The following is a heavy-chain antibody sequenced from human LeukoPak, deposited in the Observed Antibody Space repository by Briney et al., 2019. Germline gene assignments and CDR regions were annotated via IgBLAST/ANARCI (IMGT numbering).Heavy chain of an antibody. J-gene: IGHJ4*02. CDR3: AKLTYGSGTYGAFDY. V-gene: IGHV3-11*01. CDR2: ISRSGSTK. CDR1: GFTFSDYN. Sequence: GGSLRLSCAASGFTFSDYNMRWIRQAPGKGLEWVSSISRSGSTKYYADSVKGRFTISRDNAKNSLFLQMNSLRAEDTAVYYCAKLTYGSGTYGAFDYWGQGTLVTVST. D-gene: IGHD3-10*01.